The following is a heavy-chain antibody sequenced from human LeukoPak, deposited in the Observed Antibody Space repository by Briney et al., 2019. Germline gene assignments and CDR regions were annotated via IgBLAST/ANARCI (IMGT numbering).Heavy chain of an antibody. CDR3: AAEAAYYYDSRDAFDV. J-gene: IGHJ3*01. CDR1: GFTFTISA. D-gene: IGHD3-22*01. Sequence: GASVKVSCKASGFTFTISAVQWVRQARGQRVGWRGWIFVGIGNTNYAQKFQERVTITRDMSTSLVYMELSSLRSEDTAVYYCAAEAAYYYDSRDAFDVWGQGTMVTVSS. CDR2: IFVGIGNT. V-gene: IGHV1-58*01.